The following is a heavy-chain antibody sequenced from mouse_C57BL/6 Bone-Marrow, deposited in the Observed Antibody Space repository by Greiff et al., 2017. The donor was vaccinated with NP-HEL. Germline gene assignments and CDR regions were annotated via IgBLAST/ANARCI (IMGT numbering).Heavy chain of an antibody. D-gene: IGHD4-1*02. CDR1: GYAFSSSW. Sequence: LQESGPELVKPGASVKISCKASGYAFSSSWMNWVKQRPGKGLEWIGRIYPGDGDTNYNGKFKGKATLTADKSSSTAYMQLSSLTSEDSAVYFCARLNWDVRYFDVWGTGTTVTVSS. CDR2: IYPGDGDT. CDR3: ARLNWDVRYFDV. V-gene: IGHV1-82*01. J-gene: IGHJ1*03.